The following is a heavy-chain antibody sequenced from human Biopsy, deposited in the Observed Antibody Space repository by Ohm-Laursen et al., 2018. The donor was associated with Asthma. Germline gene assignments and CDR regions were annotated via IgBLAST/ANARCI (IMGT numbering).Heavy chain of an antibody. J-gene: IGHJ4*02. V-gene: IGHV3-53*01. CDR2: IYSGGTS. Sequence: GSLRLSCAASGFAVSRDYMFWVRQAPGKGLEWVSVIYSGGTSHTADSVRGRFTISRDYSKNTLYLQMHSLRAEDTAVYYCARGDSSNWSHYYFDYWGQETLVIVSS. D-gene: IGHD3-22*01. CDR3: ARGDSSNWSHYYFDY. CDR1: GFAVSRDY.